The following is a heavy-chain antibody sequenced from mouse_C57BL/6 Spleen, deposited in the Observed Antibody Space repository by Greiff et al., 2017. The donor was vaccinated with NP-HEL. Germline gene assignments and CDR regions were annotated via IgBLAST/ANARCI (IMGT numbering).Heavy chain of an antibody. CDR2: IDPETGGT. D-gene: IGHD1-1*01. V-gene: IGHV1-15*01. Sequence: QVQLQQSGAELVRPGASVTLSCKASGYTFTDYEMHWVKQTPVHGLEWIGAIDPETGGTAYNQKFKGKAILTADKSSSTAYMELRSLTSEDSAVYYCTRHGSSLYWYFDVWGTGTTVTVSS. CDR3: TRHGSSLYWYFDV. J-gene: IGHJ1*03. CDR1: GYTFTDYE.